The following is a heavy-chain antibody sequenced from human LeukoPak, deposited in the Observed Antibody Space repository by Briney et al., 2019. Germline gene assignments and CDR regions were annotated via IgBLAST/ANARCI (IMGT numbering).Heavy chain of an antibody. CDR1: GYSISTGYY. D-gene: IGHD6-13*01. CDR2: INHSGST. CDR3: ARGDVSSSWYDLWYFAL. Sequence: SETLSLTCTVSGYSISTGYYWGWIRQPPGKGLEWIGEINHSGSTNYNPSLKSRVTISVDTSKNQFSLKLSSVTAADTAVYYCARGDVSSSWYDLWYFALWGRGTPVTVSS. V-gene: IGHV4-38-2*02. J-gene: IGHJ2*01.